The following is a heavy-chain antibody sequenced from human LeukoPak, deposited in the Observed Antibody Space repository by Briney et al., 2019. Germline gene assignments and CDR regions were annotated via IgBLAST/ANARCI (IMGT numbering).Heavy chain of an antibody. D-gene: IGHD4-17*01. V-gene: IGHV5-51*01. CDR1: GYSFTSYW. CDR2: VYPGDSDT. J-gene: IGHJ6*02. Sequence: GESLKISCKGSGYSFTSYWIGWVRQVPGKGLEWMGIVYPGDSDTRYSPSFQGQVTISADKSISTAYLQWSSLKASDTAMYYCARRHGDYVGYYYYGMDVWGQGTTVTVSS. CDR3: ARRHGDYVGYYYYGMDV.